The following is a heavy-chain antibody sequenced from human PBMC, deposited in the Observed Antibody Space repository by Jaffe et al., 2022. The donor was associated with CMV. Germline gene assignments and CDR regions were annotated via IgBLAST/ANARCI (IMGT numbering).Heavy chain of an antibody. V-gene: IGHV3-48*02. D-gene: IGHD3-9*01. CDR1: GFTFSSYS. J-gene: IGHJ6*02. Sequence: EVQLVESGGGLVQPGGSLRLSCAASGFTFSSYSMNWVRQAPGKGLEWVSYISSSSSTIYYADSVKGRFTISRDNAKNSLYLQMNSLRDEDTAVYYCARDGHYDILTGYHPHYYYYGMDVWGQGTTVTVSS. CDR2: ISSSSSTI. CDR3: ARDGHYDILTGYHPHYYYYGMDV.